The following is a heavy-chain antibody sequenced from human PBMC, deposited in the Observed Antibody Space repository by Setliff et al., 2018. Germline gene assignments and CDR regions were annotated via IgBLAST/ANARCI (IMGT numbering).Heavy chain of an antibody. CDR1: GGSLRGNAIF. V-gene: IGHV4-39*01. CDR3: ARHVGSRSRGYNYYYYYMDV. CDR2: IYYTGDP. J-gene: IGHJ6*03. Sequence: SETLSLTCTVSGGSLRGNAIFWGWIRQPPGKGLEWIGSIYYTGDPYYNPSLKSRVTMSVDTSRNQLSLKLTSVTAADTAVYYCARHVGSRSRGYNYYYYYMDVCGKGTTVTVSS. D-gene: IGHD3-10*01.